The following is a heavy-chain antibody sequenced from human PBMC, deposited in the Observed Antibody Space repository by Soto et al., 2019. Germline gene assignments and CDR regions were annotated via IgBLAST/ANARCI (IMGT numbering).Heavy chain of an antibody. CDR2: INPSSGST. V-gene: IGHV1-46*01. J-gene: IGHJ4*02. CDR3: ARDRFQSTLNSFDY. CDR1: GYTFTNYY. Sequence: ASVKVSCKASGYTFTNYYMHWVRQAPGRGLEWMGIINPSSGSTSYAQKFQGRVTMTRDTSTTTVYMELSSLRSEDTALYYCARDRFQSTLNSFDYWGQGTLVTVSS. D-gene: IGHD4-17*01.